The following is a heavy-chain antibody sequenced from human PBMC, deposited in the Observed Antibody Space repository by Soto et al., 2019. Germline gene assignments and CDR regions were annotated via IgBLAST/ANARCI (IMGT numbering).Heavy chain of an antibody. CDR1: GFTFNNFA. J-gene: IGHJ4*02. D-gene: IGHD6-13*01. CDR3: VKDSSRWYYFDY. Sequence: EVQLLESGGALVQPGGSLRLACAASGFTFNNFAMSWVRQAPGKGLEWVSGITASGSFTYYAASVKGRFTISRDNRKNTLSLQIVSLRGEDMASYYCVKDSSRWYYFDYWGPGTLVTVSS. CDR2: ITASGSFT. V-gene: IGHV3-23*01.